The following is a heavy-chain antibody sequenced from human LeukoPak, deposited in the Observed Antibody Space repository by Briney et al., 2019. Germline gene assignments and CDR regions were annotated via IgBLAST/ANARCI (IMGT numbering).Heavy chain of an antibody. CDR1: GFTFSSYG. Sequence: GGSLRLSCAASGFTFSSYGMHWVRQAPGKGLEWVAVISYDGSNKYYADSVKGRFTISRDNSKNTLYLQMNSLRAEDTAVYYCAKDRGSNAAAGFDYWGQGTLVTVSS. CDR2: ISYDGSNK. J-gene: IGHJ4*02. CDR3: AKDRGSNAAAGFDY. D-gene: IGHD6-13*01. V-gene: IGHV3-30*18.